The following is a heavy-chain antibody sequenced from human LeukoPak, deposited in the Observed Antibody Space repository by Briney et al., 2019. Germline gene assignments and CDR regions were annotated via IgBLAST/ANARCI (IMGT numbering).Heavy chain of an antibody. Sequence: ASVKVSRKASGYTFTSYYMHWVRQAPGQGLEWMGIINPSGGSTSYAQKFQGRVTMTRDTSTSTVYMELSSLRSEDTAVYYCARDIANSYGLDQQLVPGVAHYWGQGTLVTVSS. CDR1: GYTFTSYY. CDR2: INPSGGST. J-gene: IGHJ4*02. V-gene: IGHV1-46*01. D-gene: IGHD6-13*01. CDR3: ARDIANSYGLDQQLVPGVAHY.